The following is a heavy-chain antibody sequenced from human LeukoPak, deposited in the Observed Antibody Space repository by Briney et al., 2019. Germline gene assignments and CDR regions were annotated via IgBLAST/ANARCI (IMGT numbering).Heavy chain of an antibody. CDR1: GGSFGGYY. CDR3: ARVKKLDRLWNDY. Sequence: SETLSLTCAVYGGSFGGYYWSWIRQPPGKGLEWIGEINHSGSTNYNPSLKSRVIISVDTSKNQFSLKLSSVTAADTAVYYCARVKKLDRLWNDYWGQGTLVTVSS. CDR2: INHSGST. D-gene: IGHD6-13*01. V-gene: IGHV4-34*01. J-gene: IGHJ4*02.